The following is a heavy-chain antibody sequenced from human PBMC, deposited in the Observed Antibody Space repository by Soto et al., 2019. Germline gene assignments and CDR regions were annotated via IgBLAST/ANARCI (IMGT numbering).Heavy chain of an antibody. V-gene: IGHV3-53*04. D-gene: IGHD3-3*01. J-gene: IGHJ5*02. CDR2: IYSGGST. CDR3: AGVSCWSRTGGCDGGFWFDP. CDR1: GFTVSSNY. Sequence: GGSLRLSCAASGFTVSSNYMSWVRQAPGKGLEWVSVIYSGGSTYYADSVKGRFTISRHNSKNTLYLQMNSLRAEDTAVYYCAGVSCWSRTGGCDGGFWFDPWGQGTLVTVSS.